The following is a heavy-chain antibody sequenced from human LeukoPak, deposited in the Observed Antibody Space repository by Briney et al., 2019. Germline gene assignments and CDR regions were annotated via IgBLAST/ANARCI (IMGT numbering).Heavy chain of an antibody. Sequence: SSETLSLTCAVYGGSFSGYYWSWIRQPPGKGLEWIGEINHSGSTNYNPSLKSRVTISVDTSKNQFSLKLSSVTAADTAVYYCARHNYYDSSGYSTNFDYWGQGTLVTVSS. CDR1: GGSFSGYY. CDR2: INHSGST. J-gene: IGHJ4*02. V-gene: IGHV4-34*01. D-gene: IGHD3-22*01. CDR3: ARHNYYDSSGYSTNFDY.